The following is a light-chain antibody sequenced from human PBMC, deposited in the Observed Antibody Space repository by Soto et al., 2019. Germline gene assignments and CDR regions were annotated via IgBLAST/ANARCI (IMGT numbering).Light chain of an antibody. V-gene: IGLV2-23*01. CDR2: EGS. Sequence: QSALTQPASVSGSPGQSITICCTGTSSDVGSYNLVSWYQQHPGKAPKLMIYEGSKRPSGVSNRFSGSKSGNTASLTISGLQAEDEADYYCCSYASSSTYSVFGGGTQLTVL. CDR1: SSDVGSYNL. CDR3: CSYASSSTYSV. J-gene: IGLJ7*01.